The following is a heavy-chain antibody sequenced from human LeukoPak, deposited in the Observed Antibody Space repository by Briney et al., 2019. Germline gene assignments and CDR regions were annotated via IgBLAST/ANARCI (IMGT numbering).Heavy chain of an antibody. CDR1: GYTFTSYD. CDR2: MNPNSGNT. V-gene: IGHV1-8*03. D-gene: IGHD3-10*01. CDR3: ARGLYYGSGSYAY. Sequence: ASVRVSCRASGYTFTSYDINWVRQATGQGLEWMGWMNPNSGNTGYAQKFQGRVTITRNTSISTAYMELSSLRSEDTAVYYCARGLYYGSGSYAYWGQGTLVTVSS. J-gene: IGHJ4*02.